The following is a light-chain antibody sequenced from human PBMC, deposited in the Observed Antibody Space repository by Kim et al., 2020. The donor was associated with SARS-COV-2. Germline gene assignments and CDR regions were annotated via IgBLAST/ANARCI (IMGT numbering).Light chain of an antibody. CDR3: QQRSTSYT. Sequence: YLYPGERATRSCRASQSVSSYLAWYQQKPGQAPRLLIYDASNRATGIPARFSGSGSGTDLTLTISSLEPEDFAVYYCQQRSTSYTFGQGTNLEIK. J-gene: IGKJ2*01. CDR1: QSVSSY. V-gene: IGKV3-11*01. CDR2: DAS.